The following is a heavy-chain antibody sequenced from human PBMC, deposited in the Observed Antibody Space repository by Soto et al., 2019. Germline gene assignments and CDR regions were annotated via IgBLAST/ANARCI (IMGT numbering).Heavy chain of an antibody. V-gene: IGHV3-23*01. Sequence: GSLRLSCAASVFTFSSYAMSWVRQAPGKGLEWVSAISGSGGSTYYADSVKGRFTISRDNSKNTLYLQMNSLRAEDTAVYYCAKDRPSYSYYYGMDVWGQGTTVTVSS. D-gene: IGHD4-4*01. CDR3: AKDRPSYSYYYGMDV. CDR1: VFTFSSYA. J-gene: IGHJ6*02. CDR2: ISGSGGST.